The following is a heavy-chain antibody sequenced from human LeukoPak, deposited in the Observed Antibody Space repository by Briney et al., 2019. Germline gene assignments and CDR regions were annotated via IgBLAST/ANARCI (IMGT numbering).Heavy chain of an antibody. CDR1: GGSISSSSYY. D-gene: IGHD6-19*01. J-gene: IGHJ5*02. CDR3: ARLGAVAGYWFDP. V-gene: IGHV4-39*01. Sequence: SETLSLTCTVSGGSISSSSYYWGWIRQPPGKGLEWIGSIYYSGSTYYNPSLKSRVTISVDTSKNQFSLKLSSVTAADTAVYYCARLGAVAGYWFDPWGQGTLVTVSS. CDR2: IYYSGST.